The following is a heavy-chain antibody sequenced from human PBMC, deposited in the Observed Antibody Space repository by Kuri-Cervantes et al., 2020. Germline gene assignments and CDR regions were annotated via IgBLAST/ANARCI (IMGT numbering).Heavy chain of an antibody. CDR1: GFTVSSNY. Sequence: GESLKISCAASGFTVSSNYMSWVRQAPGKGLEWVAAIQYDGSNKYYADSVKGRFTISRDNSKNTLYLEMDSLGAEDTAVYYCARDRNGWYLEDWGQGALVTVSS. CDR2: IQYDGSNK. CDR3: ARDRNGWYLED. V-gene: IGHV3-33*08. J-gene: IGHJ4*02. D-gene: IGHD5-24*01.